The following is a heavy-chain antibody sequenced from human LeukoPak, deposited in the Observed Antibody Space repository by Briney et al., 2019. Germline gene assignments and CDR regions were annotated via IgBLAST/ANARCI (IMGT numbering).Heavy chain of an antibody. CDR2: IIPIFGTA. J-gene: IGHJ6*02. CDR1: GYTFTSYG. V-gene: IGHV1-69*13. CDR3: ARDLGYYYGMDV. Sequence: SVKVSCKASGYTFTSYGISWVRQAPGQGLEWMGGIIPIFGTANYAQKFQGRVTITADESTSTAYMELSSLRSEDTAVYYCARDLGYYYGMDVWGQGTTVTVSS.